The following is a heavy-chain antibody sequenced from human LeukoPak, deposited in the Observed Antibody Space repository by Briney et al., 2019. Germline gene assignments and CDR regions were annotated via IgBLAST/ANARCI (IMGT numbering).Heavy chain of an antibody. CDR2: ISGSGGST. CDR3: AKVVYGSGLLDY. V-gene: IGHV3-23*01. D-gene: IGHD3-10*01. J-gene: IGHJ4*02. Sequence: GGSLRLSCAASGFTFSSYAMSWVRQAPGKGLEWLSAISGSGGSTYYADSVKGRFTISRDNSKNTLYLQMNSLRAEDTAVYYCAKVVYGSGLLDYWGQGTLVTVSS. CDR1: GFTFSSYA.